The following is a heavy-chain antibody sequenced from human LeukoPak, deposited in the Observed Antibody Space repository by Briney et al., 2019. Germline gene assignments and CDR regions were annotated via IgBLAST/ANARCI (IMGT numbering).Heavy chain of an antibody. CDR3: ARVRLIEAGPGGPYYFDY. D-gene: IGHD3-10*01. V-gene: IGHV1-46*01. Sequence: ASVKVSCKASGYTFTSYYMHWVRQAPGQGLEWMGIINPSGGSTSYAQKFQGRVTMTRDTSTSTVYMELSSLRSEDTAVYYCARVRLIEAGPGGPYYFDYWGQGTLVTVSS. CDR1: GYTFTSYY. J-gene: IGHJ4*02. CDR2: INPSGGST.